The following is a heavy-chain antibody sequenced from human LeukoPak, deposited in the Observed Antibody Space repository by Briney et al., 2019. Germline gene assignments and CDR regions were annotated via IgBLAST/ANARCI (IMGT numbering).Heavy chain of an antibody. V-gene: IGHV4-34*01. CDR3: TFAQQLVLT. CDR2: INHSGST. Sequence: SETLSLTCAVYGGSFSGYYWSWIRQPPGKGLEWIGEINHSGSTNYNPSLKSRVTISVDTSKNQFSLKLSSVTAADTAVYYCTFAQQLVLTWGQGTLVTVYS. CDR1: GGSFSGYY. D-gene: IGHD6-13*01. J-gene: IGHJ5*02.